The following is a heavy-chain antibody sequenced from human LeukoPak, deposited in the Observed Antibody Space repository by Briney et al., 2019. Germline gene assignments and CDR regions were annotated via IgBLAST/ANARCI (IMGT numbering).Heavy chain of an antibody. CDR2: INHSESS. CDR3: ARLVSQTESRCDS. J-gene: IGHJ4*02. CDR1: GGSFSDYY. Sequence: SETLSLTCAVYGGSFSDYYWSWIRQPPGRGLEWIGEINHSESSNYNPSLKSRVTILVDTSKNQFSLKLNSVTAADTAVYYCARLVSQTESRCDSWGQGTLVTVSS. V-gene: IGHV4-34*01. D-gene: IGHD6-13*01.